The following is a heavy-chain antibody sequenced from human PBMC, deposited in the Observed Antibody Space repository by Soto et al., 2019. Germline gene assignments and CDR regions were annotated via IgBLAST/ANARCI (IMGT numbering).Heavy chain of an antibody. CDR3: ARLGGDIVVVPAAINHYYYYRDV. CDR1: GYTFTSYD. J-gene: IGHJ6*03. D-gene: IGHD2-2*02. Sequence: QVQLVQSGAEVKKPGASVKVSCKASGYTFTSYDINWVRQATGQGLEWMGWMNLNSGNTGYAQKFQGRVTTTRNTSICTAYMELSSLRSEDTAVYYCARLGGDIVVVPAAINHYYYYRDVWGKGTTVTVSS. CDR2: MNLNSGNT. V-gene: IGHV1-8*01.